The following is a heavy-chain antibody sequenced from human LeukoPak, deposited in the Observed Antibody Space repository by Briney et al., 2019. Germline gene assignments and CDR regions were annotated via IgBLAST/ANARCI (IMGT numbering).Heavy chain of an antibody. J-gene: IGHJ6*03. CDR1: GFTFSSYG. D-gene: IGHD3-10*01. V-gene: IGHV3-30*02. Sequence: GGSLRLSCAASGFTFSSYGMHWVRQAPGKGLEWVAFIRYDGSNKYYADSVKGRFTISRDNAKNSLYLQTNSLRAEDTALYYCARAVPMVRGVISYYYYYMDVWGKGTTVTVSS. CDR2: IRYDGSNK. CDR3: ARAVPMVRGVISYYYYYMDV.